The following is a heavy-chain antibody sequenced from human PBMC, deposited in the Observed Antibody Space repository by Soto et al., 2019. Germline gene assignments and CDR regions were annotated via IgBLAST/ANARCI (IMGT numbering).Heavy chain of an antibody. V-gene: IGHV3-11*05. Sequence: GGSLRLSCAASGFTFSDYYMSWIRQAPGKGLEIVSYISGTKSFTDYADSVKGRFTISRDNAKNSLFLQMNTLRAEDTAVYYSARDGVSSTEYTWNYGTYFAYWGQGALVTVSS. CDR3: ARDGVSSTEYTWNYGTYFAY. CDR1: GFTFSDYY. CDR2: ISGTKSFT. J-gene: IGHJ4*02. D-gene: IGHD1-7*01.